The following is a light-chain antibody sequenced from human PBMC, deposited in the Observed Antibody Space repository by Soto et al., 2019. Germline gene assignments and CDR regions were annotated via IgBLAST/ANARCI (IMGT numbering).Light chain of an antibody. CDR3: QQYNSYPYT. CDR2: ATS. V-gene: IGKV1-39*01. Sequence: DIQMTQSPSSLSASVGDRVTITCRASQAIHSYLNWYQQKPGKAPNLLIFATSTLQSGVPSRFSGSGSGTDFTLTISSLQPEDFATYFCQQYNSYPYTFGQGTKLEIK. J-gene: IGKJ2*01. CDR1: QAIHSY.